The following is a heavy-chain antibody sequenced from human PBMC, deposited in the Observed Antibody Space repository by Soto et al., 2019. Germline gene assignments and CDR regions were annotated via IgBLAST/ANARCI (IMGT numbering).Heavy chain of an antibody. J-gene: IGHJ4*02. D-gene: IGHD4-17*01. Sequence: ASVKVSCKASGYTFTSYGISWVRQAPGQGLEWMGWISAYNGNTNYAQKLQGRVTMTTDTSTSTAYMELRSLRSDDTAVYYCARDYGDYVDMGYYDYWGQGTLVTVSS. CDR1: GYTFTSYG. CDR3: ARDYGDYVDMGYYDY. V-gene: IGHV1-18*01. CDR2: ISAYNGNT.